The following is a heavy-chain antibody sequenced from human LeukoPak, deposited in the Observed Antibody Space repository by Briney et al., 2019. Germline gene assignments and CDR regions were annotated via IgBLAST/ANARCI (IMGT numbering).Heavy chain of an antibody. D-gene: IGHD3-3*01. CDR1: GGSISTYY. Sequence: SETLSLTCTVSGGSISTYYWSWVRQPPGRGLEWIGYFYYSGSTEYNPSLRSRVTISVDTSKNQFSLKLSSVTAADTAVYYCARHYTILKYAMDVWGQGTTVTVSS. J-gene: IGHJ6*02. CDR3: ARHYTILKYAMDV. CDR2: FYYSGST. V-gene: IGHV4-59*08.